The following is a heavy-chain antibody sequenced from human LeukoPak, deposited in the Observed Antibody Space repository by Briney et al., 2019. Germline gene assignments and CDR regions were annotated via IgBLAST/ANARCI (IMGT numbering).Heavy chain of an antibody. J-gene: IGHJ5*02. D-gene: IGHD2-15*01. CDR1: GYTFSNYG. CDR2: INPNSGGT. CDR3: ARTGYCSGGSCLNWFDP. V-gene: IGHV1-2*02. Sequence: ASVKVSCKASGYTFSNYGISWVRQAPGQGLEWMGWINPNSGGTNYAQKFQGRVTMTRDTSISTAYMELSRLRSDDTAVYYCARTGYCSGGSCLNWFDPWGQGTLVTVSS.